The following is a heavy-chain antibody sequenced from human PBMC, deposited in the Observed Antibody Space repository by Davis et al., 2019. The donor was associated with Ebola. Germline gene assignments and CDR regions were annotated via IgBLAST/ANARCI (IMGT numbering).Heavy chain of an antibody. J-gene: IGHJ3*02. CDR2: IYWDDDT. Sequence: SGPTLVTPTQTLTLPCTFSGFSLRTSGVGVGWIRQPPGKSLEWLALIYWDDDTRYSPSLKSRLTITKDTSKNQVVLTMTNMDPVDTATYYCAHRTLGTGRGAFDIWGQGTMVTVSS. D-gene: IGHD3-10*01. V-gene: IGHV2-5*02. CDR1: GFSLRTSGVG. CDR3: AHRTLGTGRGAFDI.